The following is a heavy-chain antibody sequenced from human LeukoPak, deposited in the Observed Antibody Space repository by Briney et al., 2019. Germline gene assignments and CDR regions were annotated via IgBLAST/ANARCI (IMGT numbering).Heavy chain of an antibody. V-gene: IGHV3-48*03. J-gene: IGHJ4*02. CDR3: ARDSYSSSWDY. D-gene: IGHD6-6*01. CDR2: ISSSGSTI. Sequence: GGSLRLSCAASGFTFSSYEMNWVRQAPGKGLEWVSYISSSGSTIYYADSVKGRFTISRDNAKNSLYLQMNSLRAEDTAVYYCARDSYSSSWDYWGQGTLVTASS. CDR1: GFTFSSYE.